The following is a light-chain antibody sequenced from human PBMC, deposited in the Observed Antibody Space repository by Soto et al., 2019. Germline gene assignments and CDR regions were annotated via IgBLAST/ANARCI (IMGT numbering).Light chain of an antibody. Sequence: EIVLTQFPGTLSLSPGERATLSCRASRTVDSTYLAWYQQKPGQAPRLLIYAVSTRATGIPDRFSGSGSGTDFTLTISRLEPEDFAVYYCQQYGDSPRTFGQGTRLEI. CDR3: QQYGDSPRT. CDR1: RTVDSTY. J-gene: IGKJ5*01. V-gene: IGKV3-20*01. CDR2: AVS.